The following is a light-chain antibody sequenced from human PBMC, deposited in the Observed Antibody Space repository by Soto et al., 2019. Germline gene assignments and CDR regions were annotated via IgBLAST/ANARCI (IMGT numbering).Light chain of an antibody. CDR1: SYNIGAGYE. J-gene: IGLJ1*01. CDR2: GNN. CDR3: QSYDSSLSALYV. V-gene: IGLV1-40*01. Sequence: QSVLTQPPSVSWAPGQRVTISCTGSSYNIGAGYEVHWYQQLPGTAPKLLIYGNNNRPSGVPDRFSGSKSGTSASLAITGLQAEDEADYYCQSYDSSLSALYVFGTGTKVTVL.